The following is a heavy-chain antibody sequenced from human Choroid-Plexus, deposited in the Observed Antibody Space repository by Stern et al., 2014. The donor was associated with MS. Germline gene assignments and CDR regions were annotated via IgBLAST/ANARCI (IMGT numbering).Heavy chain of an antibody. Sequence: VQLVGSGGGGVQPGRPLRLSGVASGFTFGSLAMHWVRQAPGKGLGWGGGVSHDGSYKYYADSVKGRFTISRDNSQNTLYMQMSSLRPEDTAVYYCAKDRQYLTYFFDHWGQGSLVTVSS. CDR3: AKDRQYLTYFFDH. CDR2: VSHDGSYK. CDR1: GFTFGSLA. J-gene: IGHJ5*02. D-gene: IGHD2/OR15-2a*01. V-gene: IGHV3-30*18.